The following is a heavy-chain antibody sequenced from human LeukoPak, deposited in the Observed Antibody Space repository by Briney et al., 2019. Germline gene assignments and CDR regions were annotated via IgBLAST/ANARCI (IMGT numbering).Heavy chain of an antibody. CDR2: IYYSGST. V-gene: IGHV4-39*01. CDR3: ARHRVPAAIYFDY. J-gene: IGHJ4*02. D-gene: IGHD2-2*01. CDR1: GGSISSSSYY. Sequence: SETLSLTCTVSGGSISSSSYYWGWIRQPPGKGLEWIGSIYYSGSTYYNPSLKSRVTISVDTSKNQFSLKLSSVTAADTAVYYCARHRVPAAIYFDYWGQGTLVTVSS.